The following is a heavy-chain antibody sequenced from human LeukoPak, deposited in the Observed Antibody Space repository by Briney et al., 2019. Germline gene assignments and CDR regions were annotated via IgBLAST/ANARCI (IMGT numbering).Heavy chain of an antibody. CDR3: ARGAFSGSYILRY. CDR1: GFTFSSYA. CDR2: ISYDGSNK. Sequence: GGSLRLSCAASGFTFSSYAMHWVRQAPGKGLEWVAVISYDGSNKYYADSVKGRFTVSRDNSKNTLYLQMNSLRAEDTAVYYRARGAFSGSYILRYWGQGTLVTVSS. D-gene: IGHD3-10*01. V-gene: IGHV3-30-3*01. J-gene: IGHJ4*02.